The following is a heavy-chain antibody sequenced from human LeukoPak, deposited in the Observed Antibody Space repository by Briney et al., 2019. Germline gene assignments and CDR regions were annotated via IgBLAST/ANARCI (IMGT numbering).Heavy chain of an antibody. V-gene: IGHV3-66*01. Sequence: GGSLRLSCAASGFTVSSNYMSWVRRAPGKGLEGVSVIYSGGSTYYADSVKGRSTISRDNSKNTLYLQMNSLRAEDTAVYYCAACIAVAPGAFDIWGQGTMVTVSS. J-gene: IGHJ3*02. CDR1: GFTVSSNY. CDR2: IYSGGST. D-gene: IGHD6-19*01. CDR3: AACIAVAPGAFDI.